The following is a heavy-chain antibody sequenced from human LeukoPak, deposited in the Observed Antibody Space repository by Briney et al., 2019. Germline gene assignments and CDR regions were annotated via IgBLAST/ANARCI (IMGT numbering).Heavy chain of an antibody. CDR1: GFTFSSYW. CDR2: INSDGSST. V-gene: IGHV3-74*01. Sequence: GGSLRLSCAASGFTFSSYWMHWVRQAPGKGLVWVSRINSDGSSTNYADSVKGRFTISRDNAKNTLYLQMNSLRAEDTAVYYCARGSSGWYFAYGMDVWGQGTTVTVSS. CDR3: ARGSSGWYFAYGMDV. D-gene: IGHD6-19*01. J-gene: IGHJ6*02.